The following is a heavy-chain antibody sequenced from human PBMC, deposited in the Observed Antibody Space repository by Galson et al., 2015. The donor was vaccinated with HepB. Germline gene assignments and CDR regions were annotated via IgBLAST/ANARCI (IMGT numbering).Heavy chain of an antibody. Sequence: SVKVSCKASGYTFTGYYMHWVRQAPGQGLEWMGRINPSSGGTNYAQKFQGRVTMTRDTSISTAYMELSRLRSDDTAVYYCARDEARSVTTGKVDYYYYYGMEVWGQGTTVTVSS. CDR2: INPSSGGT. V-gene: IGHV1-2*06. CDR3: ARDEARSVTTGKVDYYYYYGMEV. D-gene: IGHD1-14*01. CDR1: GYTFTGYY. J-gene: IGHJ6*02.